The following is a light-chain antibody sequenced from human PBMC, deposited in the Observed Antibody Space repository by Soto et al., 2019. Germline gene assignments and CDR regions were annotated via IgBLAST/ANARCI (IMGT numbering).Light chain of an antibody. Sequence: EIVLTQSPGTLSLSPGERATLSCRASQSVSSSCLAWYQQKPGQAPRLLIYDASSRATGIPDRFSGSGSGTDVALTISRLEPEDFAVYYCQQYGSSPRTFGQGTKVEIK. J-gene: IGKJ1*01. CDR3: QQYGSSPRT. CDR1: QSVSSSC. V-gene: IGKV3-20*01. CDR2: DAS.